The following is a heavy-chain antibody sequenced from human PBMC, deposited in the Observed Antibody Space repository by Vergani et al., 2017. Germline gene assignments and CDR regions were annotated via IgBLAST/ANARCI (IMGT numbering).Heavy chain of an antibody. CDR1: GFTFSDYY. Sequence: QVQLVESGGGLVKPGGSLRLSCAASGFTFSDYYMSWIRQAPGKGLEWVSYISSSSSYTNYADSVKGRFTISRDNAKNSLYLQMNSLIAEDTAVYYCAREVEMATIYEFDYWGQGTLVTVSS. CDR2: ISSSSSYT. J-gene: IGHJ4*02. D-gene: IGHD5-24*01. V-gene: IGHV3-11*05. CDR3: AREVEMATIYEFDY.